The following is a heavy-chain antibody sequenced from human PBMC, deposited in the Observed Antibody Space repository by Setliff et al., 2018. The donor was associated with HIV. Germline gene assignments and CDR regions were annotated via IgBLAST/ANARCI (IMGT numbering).Heavy chain of an antibody. CDR3: ARMQAYYNFWRSTYYFDY. V-gene: IGHV1-69*06. CDR1: GSTFTSYA. J-gene: IGHJ4*02. CDR2: IIPIFSTS. D-gene: IGHD3-3*01. Sequence: SVKVSCKASGSTFTSYAINWVRQAPGQGLEWMGGIIPIFSTSNYAQRFQGRVTITADTSTTAVSMELTNLRSDDTAVYFCARMQAYYNFWRSTYYFDYWGQGTPVTVSS.